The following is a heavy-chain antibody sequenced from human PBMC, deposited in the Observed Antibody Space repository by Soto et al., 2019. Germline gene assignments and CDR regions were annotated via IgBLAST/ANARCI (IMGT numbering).Heavy chain of an antibody. CDR3: ARAGLYPYWFDP. CDR1: GGSISSYY. J-gene: IGHJ5*02. CDR2: IYYSGST. D-gene: IGHD2-15*01. Sequence: SETLSLTCTVSGGSISSYYWSWIRQPPGKGLEWIGYIYYSGSTNYNPSLKSRVTISVDTSKNQFSLKLSSVTAADTAVYYCARAGLYPYWFDPWGQGTLVTVSS. V-gene: IGHV4-59*01.